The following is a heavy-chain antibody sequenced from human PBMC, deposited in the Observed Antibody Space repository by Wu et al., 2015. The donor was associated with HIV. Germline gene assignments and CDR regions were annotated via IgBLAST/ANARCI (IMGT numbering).Heavy chain of an antibody. J-gene: IGHJ3*02. CDR3: AREVGYRHEGTGYLRVFDM. CDR2: IDPNSGGT. CDR1: EYRFIGNY. Sequence: QVQLVQSGAEVKKPGASVKVSCKASEYRFIGNYIHWVRQAPGQGLEWMGWIDPNSGGTNSAQKFQGRVTMTRDTSISTAYMELMSLRSDDTAVYYCAREVGYRHEGTGYLRVFDMWGHRTMVTVSS. D-gene: IGHD3-9*01. V-gene: IGHV1-2*02.